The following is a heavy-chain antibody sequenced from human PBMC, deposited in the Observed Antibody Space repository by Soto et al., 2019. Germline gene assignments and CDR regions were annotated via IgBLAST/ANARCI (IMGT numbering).Heavy chain of an antibody. CDR1: GFTFDDYA. Sequence: GGSLRLSCAASGFTFDDYAMHWVRQAPGKGLEWVSGISWNSGSIGYADSVKGRFTISRDNAKNSLYLQMNSLRAEDTALYYCAKDRGPNIVATIGLLVNWFDPWGQGTLVTVSS. J-gene: IGHJ5*02. CDR2: ISWNSGSI. D-gene: IGHD5-12*01. V-gene: IGHV3-9*01. CDR3: AKDRGPNIVATIGLLVNWFDP.